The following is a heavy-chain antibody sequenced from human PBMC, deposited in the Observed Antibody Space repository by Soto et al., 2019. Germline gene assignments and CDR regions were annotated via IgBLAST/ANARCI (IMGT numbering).Heavy chain of an antibody. CDR3: ARGGYCSGGSCYHYYGMDV. CDR1: GYTFTGYA. CDR2: ISAYNGNT. D-gene: IGHD2-15*01. V-gene: IGHV1-18*01. J-gene: IGHJ6*02. Sequence: ASVKVSCKASGYTFTGYAMHWVRQAPGQRLEWMGWISAYNGNTNYAQNFQGRVTMTTDTSTSTAYMELRSLRSDDTAVYYCARGGYCSGGSCYHYYGMDVWGQGTTVTVS.